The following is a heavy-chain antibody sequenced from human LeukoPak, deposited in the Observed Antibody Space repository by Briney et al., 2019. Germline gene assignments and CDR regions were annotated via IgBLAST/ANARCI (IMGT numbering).Heavy chain of an antibody. CDR3: VKDVSIVPTSVFDS. D-gene: IGHD5-12*01. CDR1: GVTFDDFA. CDR2: VNWNSDII. Sequence: GGSLRLSCAASGVTFDDFAMHWVRQAPGKGLERVSSVNWNSDIIDYADSVKGRFTISRDNAENSLFLQMNGLRAEDTALYYCVKDVSIVPTSVFDSWGQGTLVTVSS. J-gene: IGHJ4*02. V-gene: IGHV3-9*01.